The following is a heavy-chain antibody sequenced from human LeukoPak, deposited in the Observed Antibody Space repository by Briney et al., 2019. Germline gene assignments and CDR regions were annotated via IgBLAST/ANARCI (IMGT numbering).Heavy chain of an antibody. CDR1: GLTFSGYA. J-gene: IGHJ5*02. V-gene: IGHV3-23*01. CDR2: ISDSGGST. Sequence: GGSLRLSCAASGLTFSGYAMSWVRQAPGKGLEWISAISDSGGSTYYADSEKGRFTISQYNSKNTLFLQMNSLRAEETAVCYCAKYQNYYGSVYYWFDPWGQGTLVTVSS. CDR3: AKYQNYYGSVYYWFDP. D-gene: IGHD3-10*01.